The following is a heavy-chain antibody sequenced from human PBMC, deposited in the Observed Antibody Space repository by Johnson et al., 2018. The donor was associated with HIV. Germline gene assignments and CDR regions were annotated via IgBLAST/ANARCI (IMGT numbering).Heavy chain of an antibody. Sequence: VQLVESGGGLVQPGRSLRLSCAASGFTFDDYAMHWVRQTPGKGLEWVSGISWTSGSLGYAVSVKCRFTISRDNAKNSLYLQMNSLRAEDTALYYCAKLTRLDAFDIWGQGTMVTVSS. CDR1: GFTFDDYA. CDR3: AKLTRLDAFDI. CDR2: ISWTSGSL. D-gene: IGHD6-25*01. J-gene: IGHJ3*02. V-gene: IGHV3-9*01.